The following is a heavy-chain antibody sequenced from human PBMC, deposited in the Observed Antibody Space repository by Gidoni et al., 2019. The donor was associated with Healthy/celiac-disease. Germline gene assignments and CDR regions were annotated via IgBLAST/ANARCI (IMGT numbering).Heavy chain of an antibody. J-gene: IGHJ6*03. CDR3: ARAYYDFWSGYSPRMDV. D-gene: IGHD3-3*01. CDR1: GFPFSSYS. V-gene: IGHV3-48*01. CDR2: ISSSSSTI. Sequence: EVQLVASGGGLVQPGGSLRLSCAASGFPFSSYSMNWVRQAPGKGREWVSYISSSSSTIYDADSVKGRFTISRDNAKNSLYLQMNSLRAEDTAVYYCARAYYDFWSGYSPRMDVWGKGTTVTVSS.